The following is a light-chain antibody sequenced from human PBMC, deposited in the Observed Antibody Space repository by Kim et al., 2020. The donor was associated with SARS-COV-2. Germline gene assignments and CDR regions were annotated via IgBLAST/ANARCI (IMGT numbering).Light chain of an antibody. CDR3: CSYTGDTWI. J-gene: IGLJ3*02. Sequence: PGRSITMICTGTSRDGVGYHYVSWYQRHPDTAPKVFIYDVTTRPSGVPDRFSGSNSGNTASLTISGLQAGDEADYYCCSYTGDTWIFGGGTQLTVL. V-gene: IGLV2-11*01. CDR1: SRDGVGYHY. CDR2: DVT.